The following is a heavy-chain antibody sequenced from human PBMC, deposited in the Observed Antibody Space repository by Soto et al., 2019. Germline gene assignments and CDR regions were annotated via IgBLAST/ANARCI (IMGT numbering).Heavy chain of an antibody. CDR1: GGSISSGGYY. Sequence: QVQLQESGPGLVKPSQTLSLTCTVSGGSISSGGYYWSWIRQHPGKGLEWIGYIYYSGSTYYNPSRQARVTLSVDTSKNQFSLKLSSVTAADTAVYYCAREVRQVAAILNWFDPWGQGTLVTVSS. CDR2: IYYSGST. D-gene: IGHD2-15*01. CDR3: AREVRQVAAILNWFDP. V-gene: IGHV4-31*03. J-gene: IGHJ5*02.